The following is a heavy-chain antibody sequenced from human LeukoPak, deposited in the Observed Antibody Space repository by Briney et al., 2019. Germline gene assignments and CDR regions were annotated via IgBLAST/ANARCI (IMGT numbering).Heavy chain of an antibody. V-gene: IGHV3-72*01. D-gene: IGHD2-15*01. CDR3: ATLGYCSGGSCYVGEN. Sequence: PGGSLRLSCAASGFTFSSYAMSWVRQAPGKGLEWVGRIRNKAQRYTTEYAASVKGRFTISRDDSKNSLYLQVNSLKTEDTAVYYCATLGYCSGGSCYVGENWGQGTLVTVSS. CDR2: IRNKAQRYTT. CDR1: GFTFSSYA. J-gene: IGHJ4*02.